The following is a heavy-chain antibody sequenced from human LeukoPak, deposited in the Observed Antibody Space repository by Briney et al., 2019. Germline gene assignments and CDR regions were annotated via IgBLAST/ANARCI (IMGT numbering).Heavy chain of an antibody. CDR3: ARTKPLDPFDS. V-gene: IGHV4-59*08. CDR2: IYYSGST. J-gene: IGHJ3*01. CDR1: GGSISSYY. Sequence: SETLFLTCTVSGGSISSYYWSWIRQPPGKGLEWIGYIYYSGSTNYNPSLKSRVTISVDTSKNQFSLKLSSVTAADTAVYYCARTKPLDPFDSWGQGTLVTVSS.